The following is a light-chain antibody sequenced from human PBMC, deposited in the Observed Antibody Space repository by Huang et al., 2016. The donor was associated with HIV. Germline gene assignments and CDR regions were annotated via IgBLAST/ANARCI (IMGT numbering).Light chain of an antibody. CDR3: QHYHNWPPYS. J-gene: IGKJ2*01. V-gene: IGKV3D-15*01. CDR2: GSS. Sequence: ELVLTQSPATLSVSPGGTAVLSCKASQSVANNLAWYQQKPCQAPGLLIYGSSTRATGIPDRFRCSGSETDFTLTISSLQSEDFALYHCQHYHNWPPYSFGQGTKLEIK. CDR1: QSVANN.